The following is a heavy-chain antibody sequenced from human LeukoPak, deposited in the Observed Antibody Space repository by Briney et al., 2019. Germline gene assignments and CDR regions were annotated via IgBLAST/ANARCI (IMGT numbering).Heavy chain of an antibody. V-gene: IGHV4-4*07. Sequence: SETLSLTCTVSGGSISSYYWSWIRQPAGKGLEWIGRIYTSGSTDYDPSLKSRVTMSVDTSKNQFSLKLSSVTAADTAVYYCARDLDYYYYMDVWGKGTTVTISS. CDR2: IYTSGST. J-gene: IGHJ6*03. CDR1: GGSISSYY. CDR3: ARDLDYYYYMDV.